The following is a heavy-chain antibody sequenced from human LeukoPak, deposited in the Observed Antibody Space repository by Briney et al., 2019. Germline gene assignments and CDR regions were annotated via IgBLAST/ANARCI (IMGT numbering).Heavy chain of an antibody. CDR3: ARDGRWSRSNTY. CDR1: GFTYNDYW. V-gene: IGHV3-7*04. D-gene: IGHD6-6*01. J-gene: IGHJ4*02. CDR2: INQDGTET. Sequence: PGGSLRLSCAASGFTYNDYWMSWVRQAPGKGLEWVANINQDGTETNYVDSVKGRFIISRDNAKNSLFLQMSSLRVDDTAVYFCARDGRWSRSNTYWGQGTLVTVSS.